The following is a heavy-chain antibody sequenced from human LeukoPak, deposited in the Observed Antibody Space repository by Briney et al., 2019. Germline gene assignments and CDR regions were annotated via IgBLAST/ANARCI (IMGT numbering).Heavy chain of an antibody. D-gene: IGHD3-22*01. V-gene: IGHV4-39*02. CDR1: GGSFSDSYY. J-gene: IGHJ3*02. CDR2: IYYSGST. Sequence: PSETLSLTCNVSGGSFSDSYYWNWIRQPPGKGLEWIGNIYYSGSTYYNPSLKSRVTISVDTSKNQFSLKLSSVTATDTAVYYCARENDSSGYFSLAGAFDIWGQGTVVTVSS. CDR3: ARENDSSGYFSLAGAFDI.